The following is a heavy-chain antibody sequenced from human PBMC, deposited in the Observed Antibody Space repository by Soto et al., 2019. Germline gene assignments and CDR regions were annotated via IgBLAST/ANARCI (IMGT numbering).Heavy chain of an antibody. J-gene: IGHJ6*02. CDR2: FYHTGSL. V-gene: IGHV4-39*02. CDR3: ARCAMTVAGPYYYAMDV. CDR1: GGSINSSNYY. Sequence: SETLSLACTISGGSINSSNYYWGWVRQPPGKGLEWIGFFYHTGSLYYNPSLKSRVTISSDTSKSHLSLRLRSVTAADAGVYYCARCAMTVAGPYYYAMDVWGLGTTVTVSS. D-gene: IGHD6-19*01.